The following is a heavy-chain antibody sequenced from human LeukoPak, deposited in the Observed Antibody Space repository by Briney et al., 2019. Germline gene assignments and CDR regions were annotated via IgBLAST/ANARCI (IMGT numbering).Heavy chain of an antibody. J-gene: IGHJ4*02. CDR3: AKAEVGPLDY. D-gene: IGHD1-26*01. CDR2: ISGSASGT. CDR1: GFTFSSYV. Sequence: QSGGSLRVSCTASGFTFSSYVMSWVRLAPGKGLEWVSAISGSASGTFYADSVKGRFTISRDNSKNTLYLQMNSLRVEDTALYYCAKAEVGPLDYWGQGTLVTVSS. V-gene: IGHV3-23*01.